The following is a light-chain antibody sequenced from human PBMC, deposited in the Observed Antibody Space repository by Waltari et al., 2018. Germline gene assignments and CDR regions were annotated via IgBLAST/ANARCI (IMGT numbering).Light chain of an antibody. CDR3: QRYDNLPIFA. CDR2: DAS. CDR1: QAITNY. V-gene: IGKV1-33*01. Sequence: DIQMTQSPPSLSASVGDRVTITCRASQAITNYLNWYQQKPGKAPKLLIHDASKLETGVPSRFSGSQSGTHFTLTISSLQPEDIGTYYCQRYDNLPIFAFGPGTKV. J-gene: IGKJ3*01.